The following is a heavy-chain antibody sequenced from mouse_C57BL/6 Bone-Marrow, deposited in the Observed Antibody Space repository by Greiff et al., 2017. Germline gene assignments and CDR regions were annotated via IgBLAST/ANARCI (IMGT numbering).Heavy chain of an antibody. CDR3: ARSNYYGSSRLYWYFDV. V-gene: IGHV1-69*01. CDR2: IDPSDSYT. D-gene: IGHD1-1*01. J-gene: IGHJ1*03. CDR1: GYTFTSYW. Sequence: QVQLQQPGAELVMPGASVKLSCKASGYTFTSYWMHWVKQRPGQGLEWIGEIDPSDSYTNYNQKFKGKSTLTVDNSSSTAYMQLSSLTSEDSAVYYCARSNYYGSSRLYWYFDVWGTGTTVTVSS.